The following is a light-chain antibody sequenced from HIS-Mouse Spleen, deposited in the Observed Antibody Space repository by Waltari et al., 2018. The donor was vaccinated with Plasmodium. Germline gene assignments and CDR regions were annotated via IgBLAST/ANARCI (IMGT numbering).Light chain of an antibody. CDR3: QQYNNWSFT. Sequence: EIVMTQSPAPLSVSPGGRATLSCRASQSVSSNLAWYQQQPGQAPRLLIYGASTRATGIPARFSGSGSGTEFTITISSLQSEDFAVYYCQQYNNWSFTFGPGTKVDIK. J-gene: IGKJ3*01. V-gene: IGKV3-15*01. CDR1: QSVSSN. CDR2: GAS.